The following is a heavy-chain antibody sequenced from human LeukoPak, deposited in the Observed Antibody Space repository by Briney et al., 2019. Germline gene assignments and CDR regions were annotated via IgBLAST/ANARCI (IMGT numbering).Heavy chain of an antibody. J-gene: IGHJ4*02. D-gene: IGHD3-3*01. Sequence: PGGSLRLSCAASGFTFSSYAMSWVRQAPGKGLEWVSAISGSGGSTYYADSVKGRFTISRDNSKNTLYLQMDSLRAEDTAVYYCAKLRFLEWLLEYWGQGTLVTVSS. CDR2: ISGSGGST. CDR1: GFTFSSYA. CDR3: AKLRFLEWLLEY. V-gene: IGHV3-23*01.